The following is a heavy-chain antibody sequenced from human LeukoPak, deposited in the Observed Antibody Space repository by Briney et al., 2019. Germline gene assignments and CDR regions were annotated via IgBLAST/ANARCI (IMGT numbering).Heavy chain of an antibody. D-gene: IGHD3-10*01. Sequence: PGGSLRLSCAASGFTFSSYAMHWVRQAPGKGLEWVAVISYDGSNKYYADSVKGRFTISRDNSKNTLYLQMNSLRAEDTAVYYCASETTMVRGVIITPPTFDYWGQGTLVTVSS. J-gene: IGHJ4*02. CDR2: ISYDGSNK. CDR1: GFTFSSYA. V-gene: IGHV3-30*04. CDR3: ASETTMVRGVIITPPTFDY.